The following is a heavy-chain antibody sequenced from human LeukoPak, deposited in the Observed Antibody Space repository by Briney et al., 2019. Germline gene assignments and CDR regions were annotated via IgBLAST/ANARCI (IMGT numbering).Heavy chain of an antibody. Sequence: ASVKVSCKASGYTFTSYYMHWVRQAPGQGLEWMGIINPSGGSTSYAQKFQGRVTMTRDMSTSTVYMELSSLRSEDTAVYYCARGIVWQQNLVFYFDYWGQGTLVTVSS. V-gene: IGHV1-46*01. CDR2: INPSGGST. CDR1: GYTFTSYY. D-gene: IGHD6-13*01. CDR3: ARGIVWQQNLVFYFDY. J-gene: IGHJ4*02.